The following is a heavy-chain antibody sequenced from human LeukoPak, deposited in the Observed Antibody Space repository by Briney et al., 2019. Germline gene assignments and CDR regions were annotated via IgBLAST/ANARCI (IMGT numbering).Heavy chain of an antibody. CDR1: GFTFSSYS. Sequence: GGSLRLSCAASGFTFSSYSMNWVRQAPGKGLEWVSSISSSSYIYYADSVKGRFTISRDNAKNSLYLQMNSLRAEDTAVYYCAREKEAPGSPVGAFDIWGQGTMVTVSS. D-gene: IGHD1-26*01. J-gene: IGHJ3*02. CDR3: AREKEAPGSPVGAFDI. CDR2: ISSSSYI. V-gene: IGHV3-21*01.